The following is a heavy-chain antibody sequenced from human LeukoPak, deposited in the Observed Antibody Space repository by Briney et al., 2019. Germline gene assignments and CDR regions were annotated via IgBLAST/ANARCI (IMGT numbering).Heavy chain of an antibody. CDR2: ISGSGGST. CDR1: GFTFSSYV. J-gene: IGHJ4*02. Sequence: PGGSLRLSCAASGFTFSSYVMSWVRQAPGKGLEWVSAISGSGGSTYHADSVKGRFTISRDNSKNTLYLQMNSLRAEDTAVYYCAKSSYYDASGYYREYYFDYWGQGTLVTVSS. V-gene: IGHV3-23*01. D-gene: IGHD3-22*01. CDR3: AKSSYYDASGYYREYYFDY.